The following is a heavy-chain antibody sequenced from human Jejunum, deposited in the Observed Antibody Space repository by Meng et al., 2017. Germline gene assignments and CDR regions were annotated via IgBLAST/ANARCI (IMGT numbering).Heavy chain of an antibody. D-gene: IGHD3-10*01. CDR1: GFSISSGYY. Sequence: SETLSPTCTVSGFSISSGYYWAWIRQPPGKRREWIGSIYQNGGAHYNPSFKSRVTISVDTTKNQFSLKMTSVNAADTAVYYCAKNSYGSGNNARWFDPWGQGTLVTVSS. CDR2: IYQNGGA. V-gene: IGHV4-38-2*02. CDR3: AKNSYGSGNNARWFDP. J-gene: IGHJ5*02.